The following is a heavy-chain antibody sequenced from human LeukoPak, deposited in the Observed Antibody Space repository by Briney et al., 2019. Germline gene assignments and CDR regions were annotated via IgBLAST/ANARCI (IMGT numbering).Heavy chain of an antibody. CDR2: ISNSNSFI. CDR3: ARDGGYSYGSDY. V-gene: IGHV3-21*01. Sequence: GGSLRLSCAASGFSFSSYSMNWLRQAPGKGLEWVSSISNSNSFIYYADSVKGRFIISRDNTENSLYLQMNSLRAEDTAVYYCARDGGYSYGSDYWGQGTLVTVSS. D-gene: IGHD5-18*01. CDR1: GFSFSSYS. J-gene: IGHJ4*02.